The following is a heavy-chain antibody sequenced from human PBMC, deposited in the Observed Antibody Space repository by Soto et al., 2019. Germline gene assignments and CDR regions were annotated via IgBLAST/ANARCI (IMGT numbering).Heavy chain of an antibody. CDR3: ARYTVGTRLDY. D-gene: IGHD3-16*01. J-gene: IGHJ4*02. V-gene: IGHV3-66*01. CDR2: IYSGGST. Sequence: EVQLVESGGGLVQPGGSLRLSCAASGFTVSSNYMSWVRQAPGKGLEWVSVIYSGGSTYYADSVKGRFTISRDNSKNTLYLQMNSLRAEDTAVYYCARYTVGTRLDYWGQGSLVTVSS. CDR1: GFTVSSNY.